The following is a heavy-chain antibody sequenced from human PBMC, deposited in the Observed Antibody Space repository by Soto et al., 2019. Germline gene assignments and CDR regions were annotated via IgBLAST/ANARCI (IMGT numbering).Heavy chain of an antibody. CDR2: INAGNGNT. Sequence: ASVKVSCKASGYTFSNYGIHWVRQAPGQRLEWMGLINAGNGNTKYSQKLQGRVTMTTDTSTSTAYMELRSLRSDDTAVYYYARGVNDQLSGYDYWGQGTLVTVS. V-gene: IGHV1-3*01. D-gene: IGHD3-22*01. CDR3: ARGVNDQLSGYDY. J-gene: IGHJ4*02. CDR1: GYTFSNYG.